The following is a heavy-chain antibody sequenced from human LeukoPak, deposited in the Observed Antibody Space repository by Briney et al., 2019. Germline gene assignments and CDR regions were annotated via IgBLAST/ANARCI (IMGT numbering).Heavy chain of an antibody. CDR3: ARESSSTYYLDAFDM. J-gene: IGHJ3*02. CDR2: IYIGGSI. Sequence: SETLSLTCTVSGGFINSYYWSWIRQPAGKGLEWIGRIYIGGSINYNPSLKSRVTISVDTSKNQFSLKLTSVTAADTAVYYCARESSSTYYLDAFDMWGQGTMVTVSS. D-gene: IGHD3-22*01. V-gene: IGHV4-4*07. CDR1: GGFINSYY.